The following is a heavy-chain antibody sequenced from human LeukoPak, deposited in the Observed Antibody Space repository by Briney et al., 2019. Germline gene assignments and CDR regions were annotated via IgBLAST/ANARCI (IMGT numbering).Heavy chain of an antibody. CDR1: GFTFSDYY. V-gene: IGHV3-11*01. CDR2: ISSSGSTI. CDR3: ARGPRYSFY. Sequence: GGSLRLSCAASGFTFSDYYMSWIRQAPGKGLEWVSYISSSGSTIYYADSVKGRFTISRDQANNTLYLQMNTLRDEDTAVYYYARGPRYSFYWGQGTLVSVSS. J-gene: IGHJ4*02. D-gene: IGHD6-13*01.